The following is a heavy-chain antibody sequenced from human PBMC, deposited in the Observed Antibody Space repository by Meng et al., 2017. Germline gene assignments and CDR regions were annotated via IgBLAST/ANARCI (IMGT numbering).Heavy chain of an antibody. CDR1: GGSISSGGYY. J-gene: IGHJ3*02. CDR3: ARDSYLTDYYDSSGYYKHDAFDI. CDR2: IYYSGST. Sequence: LRLSCTVSGGSISSGGYYWSWIRQHPGKGLEWIGYIYYSGSTYYNPSLKSRVTISVDTSKNQFSLKLSSVTAADTAVYYCARDSYLTDYYDSSGYYKHDAFDIWGQGTMVTVSS. V-gene: IGHV4-31*03. D-gene: IGHD3-22*01.